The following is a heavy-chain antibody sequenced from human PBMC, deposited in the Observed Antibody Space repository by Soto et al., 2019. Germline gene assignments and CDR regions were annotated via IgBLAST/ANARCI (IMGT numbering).Heavy chain of an antibody. J-gene: IGHJ4*02. Sequence: GASVKVSCKASGYTFTGYYIHWVRQAPGQGLEWMGWINPISGGTNYAQKFQGCVTMTRDTSIRTAYMELSRLSSDDTAVCYCATSRVRIAVAGETEYYFDSWGQGTLVTVSS. CDR1: GYTFTGYY. CDR3: ATSRVRIAVAGETEYYFDS. CDR2: INPISGGT. V-gene: IGHV1-2*04. D-gene: IGHD6-19*01.